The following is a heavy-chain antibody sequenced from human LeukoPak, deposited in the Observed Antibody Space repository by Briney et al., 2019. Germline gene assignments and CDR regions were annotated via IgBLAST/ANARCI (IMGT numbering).Heavy chain of an antibody. CDR3: ARARCRSTSCYRGYYGMDV. Sequence: PGGSLRLSCAASGFTFSSYEMNWVRQAPGKGLEWVSYISSSGSTIYYADSVKGRFTISRDNAKNSLYLQMNSLRAEDTAVYYCARARCRSTSCYRGYYGMDVWGQGTTVTVSS. J-gene: IGHJ6*02. D-gene: IGHD2-2*01. CDR1: GFTFSSYE. CDR2: ISSSGSTI. V-gene: IGHV3-48*03.